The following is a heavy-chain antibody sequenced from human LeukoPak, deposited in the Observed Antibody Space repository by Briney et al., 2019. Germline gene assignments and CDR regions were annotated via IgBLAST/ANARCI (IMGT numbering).Heavy chain of an antibody. CDR1: GFTFSSYW. V-gene: IGHV3-7*01. CDR3: ATSAARAIES. CDR2: IKQDGSEK. Sequence: GGSLRLSCAASGFTFSSYWMSWVRQAPGKGLECVANIKQDGSEKYYVDSVRGRFALSRDNAKNSLYLQMNSLRVEDTAVYYCATSAARAIESWGQGTLVTVSS. D-gene: IGHD6-25*01. J-gene: IGHJ4*02.